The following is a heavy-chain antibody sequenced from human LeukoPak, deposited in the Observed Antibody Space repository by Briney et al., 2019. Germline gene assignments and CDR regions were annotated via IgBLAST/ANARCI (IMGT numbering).Heavy chain of an antibody. D-gene: IGHD2-2*01. CDR3: AIGYCSSTSCSGPSIDY. CDR2: IIPIFGTA. V-gene: IGHV1-69*05. CDR1: GGTFSSYA. Sequence: GASVKVSCKASGGTFSSYAISWVRQAPGQGLEWMGGIIPIFGTANYAQKFQGRVTITTDEPTSTAYMELSSLRSEDTAVYYCAIGYCSSTSCSGPSIDYWGQGTLVTVSS. J-gene: IGHJ4*02.